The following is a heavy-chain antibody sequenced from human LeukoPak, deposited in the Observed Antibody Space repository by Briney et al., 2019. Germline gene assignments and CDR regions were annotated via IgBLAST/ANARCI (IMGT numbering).Heavy chain of an antibody. CDR2: ISAYNGNT. CDR1: GYTFTSYG. D-gene: IGHD2-2*01. Sequence: ASVKVSCKASGYTFTSYGISWVRQAPGQGLEWMGWISAYNGNTNYAQKLQGRVTMTTDTSTSTAYMELRSLRSDGTAVYYCARSANVYLGYCSSTSCPTEYYFDYWGQGTLVTVSS. CDR3: ARSANVYLGYCSSTSCPTEYYFDY. J-gene: IGHJ4*02. V-gene: IGHV1-18*01.